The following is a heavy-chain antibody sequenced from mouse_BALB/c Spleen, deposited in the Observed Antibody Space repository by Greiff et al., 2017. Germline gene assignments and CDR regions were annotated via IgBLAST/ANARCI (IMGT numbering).Heavy chain of an antibody. CDR3: ARQRGSVSYYFDY. Sequence: VQLKESGGDLVKPGGSLKLSCAASGFTFSSYGMSWVRQTPDKRLEWVATISSGGSYTYYPDSVKGRFTISRDNAKNTLYLQMSSLKSEDTAMYYCARQRGSVSYYFDYWGQGTTLTVSS. J-gene: IGHJ2*01. CDR2: ISSGGSYT. CDR1: GFTFSSYG. V-gene: IGHV5-6*01.